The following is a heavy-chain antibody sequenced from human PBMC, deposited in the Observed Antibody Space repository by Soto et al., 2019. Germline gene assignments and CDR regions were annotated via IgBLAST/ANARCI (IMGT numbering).Heavy chain of an antibody. J-gene: IGHJ6*02. D-gene: IGHD3-9*01. Sequence: ASVKVSCKASGYTFTGYYMHWVRQAPGQGLEWMGWINPNSGGTNYAQKFQGRVTMTRDTSISTAYMELSRLRSDDTAVYYCAMKPYRLVYGMEVWGQGTTLTVSS. CDR3: AMKPYRLVYGMEV. V-gene: IGHV1-2*02. CDR1: GYTFTGYY. CDR2: INPNSGGT.